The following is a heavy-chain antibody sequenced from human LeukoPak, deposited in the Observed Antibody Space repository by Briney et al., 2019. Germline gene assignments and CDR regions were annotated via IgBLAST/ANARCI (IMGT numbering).Heavy chain of an antibody. V-gene: IGHV4-61*02. D-gene: IGHD3-10*01. Sequence: SETLSLTCTVSGGSISSGSFYWSWLRQPAGTGLEWIGRHYTSGSTNYNPSLKSRVTISVDTSKIQFSLKLSSVTAADTAVDYCAAQRSYGSGSYSCLDDSWGQGTLVTVSS. CDR3: AAQRSYGSGSYSCLDDS. J-gene: IGHJ4*02. CDR1: GGSISSGSFY. CDR2: HYTSGST.